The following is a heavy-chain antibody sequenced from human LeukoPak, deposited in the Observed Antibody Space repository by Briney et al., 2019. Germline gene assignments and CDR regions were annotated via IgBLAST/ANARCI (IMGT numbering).Heavy chain of an antibody. D-gene: IGHD6-19*01. J-gene: IGHJ4*02. V-gene: IGHV3-23*01. CDR2: VSRSGSST. Sequence: GGSLRLSCAASGFTFTSYAMSWVRQAPGKGLEWVSGVSRSGSSTKYADNVKGRFIISGDNPKNTLYMQMNSLRAEDTAVYYCARSSSGWYSFDYWGQGTLVTVSS. CDR3: ARSSSGWYSFDY. CDR1: GFTFTSYA.